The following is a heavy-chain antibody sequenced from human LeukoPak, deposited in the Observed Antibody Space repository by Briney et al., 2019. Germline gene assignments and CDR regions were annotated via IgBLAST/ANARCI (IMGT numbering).Heavy chain of an antibody. V-gene: IGHV3-33*01. CDR2: IWYDGSNK. D-gene: IGHD2-2*01. Sequence: GGSLRLSCAASGFTFSSYGMHWVRQAPGKGLEWVAVIWYDGSNKYYADSVKGRFTISRDNSKNTLYPQMNSLRAEDTAVYYCARDAYCSSTSCYPDYWGQGTLVTVSS. J-gene: IGHJ4*02. CDR1: GFTFSSYG. CDR3: ARDAYCSSTSCYPDY.